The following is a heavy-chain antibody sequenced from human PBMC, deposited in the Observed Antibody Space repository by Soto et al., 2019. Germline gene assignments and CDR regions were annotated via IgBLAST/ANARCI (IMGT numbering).Heavy chain of an antibody. CDR3: VHAPQSGYQFDF. CDR1: GFSLNTRGVV. Sequence: QITLRESGPTLVKPTQTLTLTCTFSGFSLNTRGVVVGGIRQPPGKALEWLALIYWNYDKRYSPSLKTRLTITRDTSTPQVVLTFTQLDPVDTATYSCVHAPQSGYQFDFWGQGTLVTVSS. V-gene: IGHV2-5*01. J-gene: IGHJ4*02. D-gene: IGHD3-9*01. CDR2: IYWNYDK.